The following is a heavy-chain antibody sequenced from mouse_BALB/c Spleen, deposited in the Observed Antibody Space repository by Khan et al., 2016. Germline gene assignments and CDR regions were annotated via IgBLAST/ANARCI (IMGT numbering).Heavy chain of an antibody. J-gene: IGHJ4*01. Sequence: EVQLQESGAELVKPGASVKLSCTASGFNIKDTYMHWVKQRPEQGLEWIGRIDPANGNTKYDPKFQGKATITADTSSNTAYLQLSSLTSEDTAVYYCAPNWDIARDYWGQGTSVTVSS. D-gene: IGHD4-1*01. V-gene: IGHV14-3*02. CDR3: APNWDIARDY. CDR2: IDPANGNT. CDR1: GFNIKDTY.